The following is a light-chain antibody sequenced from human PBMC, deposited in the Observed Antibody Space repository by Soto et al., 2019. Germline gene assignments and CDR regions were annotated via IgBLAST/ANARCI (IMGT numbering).Light chain of an antibody. CDR2: AAS. J-gene: IGKJ4*01. V-gene: IGKV1-27*01. CDR3: QKYYSARLT. CDR1: QGISNF. Sequence: DIQMTQSPSSLSASVGDRVTITCRASQGISNFLAWYQQKPGKVPKLLIYAASTLQSGVPSRFSGSGSGTHFTLTISSLQPEDVGTYYGQKYYSARLTFGGGTKVEIK.